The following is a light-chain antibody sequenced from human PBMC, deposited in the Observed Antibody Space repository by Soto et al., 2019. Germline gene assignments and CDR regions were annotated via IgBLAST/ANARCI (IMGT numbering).Light chain of an antibody. CDR3: MQALQLRT. CDR1: RSLLYSNGYNY. Sequence: DIVMTQSPLSLPVTPGEPASISCRSSRSLLYSNGYNYLDWYLQKPGQSPQLLIYLGSNRASGVPDRFSGSGSGTDFTLKISRVEAEDVGVYYCMQALQLRTFXQGTKVDIK. J-gene: IGKJ1*01. CDR2: LGS. V-gene: IGKV2-28*01.